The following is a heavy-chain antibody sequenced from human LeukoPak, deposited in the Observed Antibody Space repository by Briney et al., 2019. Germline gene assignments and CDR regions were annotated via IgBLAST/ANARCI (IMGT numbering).Heavy chain of an antibody. D-gene: IGHD3-10*01. CDR1: GFTFSSYA. Sequence: PGGSLRLSCAASGFTFSSYAMSWVRQAPGKGLDWVSAISGSGGSTYYADSVKGRFTISRDNSKNTLYLQMNSLRAEDTAVYYCAKSKKDGMVRGVYYFDYWGQGTLVTVSS. CDR3: AKSKKDGMVRGVYYFDY. J-gene: IGHJ4*02. CDR2: ISGSGGST. V-gene: IGHV3-23*01.